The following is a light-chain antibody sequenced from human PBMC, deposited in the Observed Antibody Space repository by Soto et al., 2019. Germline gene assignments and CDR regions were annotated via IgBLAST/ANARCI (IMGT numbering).Light chain of an antibody. J-gene: IGKJ5*01. Sequence: EIVMTQSPATLSVSPGERATVSCRASQSVRSNLAWYQQKPGQAPRLLIYGASTRATGIPARFSGSGSGTEFTLTISRLKSEDFAVYYCQQYNNWPPITFGQGTRLEIK. CDR2: GAS. CDR1: QSVRSN. V-gene: IGKV3-15*01. CDR3: QQYNNWPPIT.